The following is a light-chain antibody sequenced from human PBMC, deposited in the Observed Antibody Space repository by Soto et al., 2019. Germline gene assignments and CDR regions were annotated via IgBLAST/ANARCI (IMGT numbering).Light chain of an antibody. J-gene: IGKJ1*01. V-gene: IGKV1-39*01. CDR2: AAS. Sequence: DIQMTQSPSSLSASVGDRVTITCRASQSISSYLNWYQQKPGKAPKLLIYAASSLQSGVPSRFSGSGPGTHFTLTISSLQPEDFATYYCQQSYSTPPTFGQGTKVDIK. CDR1: QSISSY. CDR3: QQSYSTPPT.